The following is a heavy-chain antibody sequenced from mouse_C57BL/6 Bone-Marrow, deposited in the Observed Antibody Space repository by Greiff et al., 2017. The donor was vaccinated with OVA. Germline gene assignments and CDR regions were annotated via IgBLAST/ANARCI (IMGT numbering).Heavy chain of an antibody. V-gene: IGHV1-54*01. Sequence: QVQLQQSGAELVRPGTSVKVSCKASGYAFTNYLIEWVKQRPGQGLEWIGVINPGSGGTNYNEKFKGKATLTADKSSSTAYMQLSSLTSEDSAVYFCASSYDYDDMDYWGQGTSVTVSS. CDR3: ASSYDYDDMDY. CDR1: GYAFTNYL. CDR2: INPGSGGT. J-gene: IGHJ4*01.